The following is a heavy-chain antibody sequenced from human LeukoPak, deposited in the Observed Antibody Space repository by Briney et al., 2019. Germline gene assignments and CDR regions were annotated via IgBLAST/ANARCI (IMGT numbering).Heavy chain of an antibody. Sequence: GASVKVSCKASGYTFTSYYMHWVRQAPGQGLEWMGIINPSGGSTSYAQEFQGRVTITRDTSASTAYMELSSLRSEDMAVYYCARTRGLCSGGSCYEEYYFDYWGQGTLVTVSS. CDR3: ARTRGLCSGGSCYEEYYFDY. CDR1: GYTFTSYY. CDR2: INPSGGST. J-gene: IGHJ4*02. V-gene: IGHV1-46*01. D-gene: IGHD2-15*01.